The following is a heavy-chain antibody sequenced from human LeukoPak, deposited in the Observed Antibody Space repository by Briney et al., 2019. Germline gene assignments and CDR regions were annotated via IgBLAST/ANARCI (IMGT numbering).Heavy chain of an antibody. J-gene: IGHJ4*02. CDR3: AKGRVGLRYCSSTSCYYYFDY. CDR1: GFTFSSYA. Sequence: GGSLRLSCAASGFTFSSYAMSWVRQAPGKGLEWVSAISGSGGSTYYADSVKGRFTISRDNSKNTLYLQMNSLRAEDTAVYYCAKGRVGLRYCSSTSCYYYFDYWGQGTLVTVSS. V-gene: IGHV3-23*01. CDR2: ISGSGGST. D-gene: IGHD2-2*01.